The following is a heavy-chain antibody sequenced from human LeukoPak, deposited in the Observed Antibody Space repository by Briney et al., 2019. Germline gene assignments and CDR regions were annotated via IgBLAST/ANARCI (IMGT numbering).Heavy chain of an antibody. J-gene: IGHJ4*02. V-gene: IGHV4-34*01. CDR3: ARSGWYVGQFDY. CDR1: GGSFSGYY. Sequence: PSETLSLTCAVYGGSFSGYYWSWIRQPPGKGLEWIGEINHSGSTNYNPSLKSRVTISVDTSKNQFSLKLSSVTAADTAVYYCARSGWYVGQFDYWGQGTLVTVSS. D-gene: IGHD6-19*01. CDR2: INHSGST.